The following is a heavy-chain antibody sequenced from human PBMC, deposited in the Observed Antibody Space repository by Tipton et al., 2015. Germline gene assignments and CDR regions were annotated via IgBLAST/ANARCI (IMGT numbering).Heavy chain of an antibody. Sequence: SGFTFSTYGMHWVRQAPGKGLEWLAVVWYDGYNKHYADSVKGRFTISRENSKNTLYLQMNSLRAEDTAVHYCAKEMSRRGSYWPSFDYWGRGTLVTVSS. CDR1: GFTFSTYG. CDR2: VWYDGYNK. CDR3: AKEMSRRGSYWPSFDY. J-gene: IGHJ4*02. V-gene: IGHV3-33*06. D-gene: IGHD1-26*01.